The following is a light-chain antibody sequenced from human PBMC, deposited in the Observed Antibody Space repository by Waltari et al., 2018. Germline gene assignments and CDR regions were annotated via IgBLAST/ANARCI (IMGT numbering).Light chain of an antibody. CDR3: SSYISSSTLEV. CDR2: DVS. J-gene: IGLJ3*02. Sequence: QSALTQPASVSGSPGQSITISCTGTSSDVGGYNYVSWYQQHPGKAPKLMIFDVSNRPSGVSNRFSGSKSGNTASLTISGLQAEDDADYYCSSYISSSTLEVFGGGTRLTVL. CDR1: SSDVGGYNY. V-gene: IGLV2-14*03.